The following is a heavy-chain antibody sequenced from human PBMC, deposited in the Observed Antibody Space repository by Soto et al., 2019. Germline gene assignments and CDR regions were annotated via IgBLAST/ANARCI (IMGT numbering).Heavy chain of an antibody. Sequence: QVQLQQWGAGLLKPSETLSLTCAVYGGSFSGYYWSWIRQPPGKGLEWIGEINHSGSTNYNPSLKSRVTLSVDTSKNQFSLKLSSVTAADTAVYYCARGRDGDYWGQGTLVTVSS. V-gene: IGHV4-34*01. CDR1: GGSFSGYY. CDR2: INHSGST. CDR3: ARGRDGDY. J-gene: IGHJ4*02.